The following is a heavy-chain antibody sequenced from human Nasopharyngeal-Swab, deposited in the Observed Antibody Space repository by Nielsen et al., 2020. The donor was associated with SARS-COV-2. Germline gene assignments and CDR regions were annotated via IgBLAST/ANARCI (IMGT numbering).Heavy chain of an antibody. Sequence: SLKISCAASGFTFDDYAMHWVRQAPGKGLEWVSGINWNSGSTGYADSAKGRFTIFRDNARDSLYLLMNSLRVEDTAFYYCAKDIGGSYSEGFDYWGQGIVVTVSA. CDR1: GFTFDDYA. V-gene: IGHV3-9*01. D-gene: IGHD2-15*01. J-gene: IGHJ4*02. CDR2: INWNSGST. CDR3: AKDIGGSYSEGFDY.